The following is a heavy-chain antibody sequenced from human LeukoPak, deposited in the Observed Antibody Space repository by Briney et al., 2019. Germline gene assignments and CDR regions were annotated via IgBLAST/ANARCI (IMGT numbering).Heavy chain of an antibody. V-gene: IGHV4-34*01. J-gene: IGHJ5*02. CDR1: GWSFNDYY. CDR3: ARGQVPAARGYNWSDP. CDR2: INARGDT. D-gene: IGHD2-2*01. Sequence: SETLSLTCAVYGWSFNDYYWNWIRQPPGKGLEWIGEINARGDTNYNPSLKSRVTISVDTSKKQFSLRLTSMIAADTALYYCARGQVPAARGYNWSDPWGQETLVTVSS.